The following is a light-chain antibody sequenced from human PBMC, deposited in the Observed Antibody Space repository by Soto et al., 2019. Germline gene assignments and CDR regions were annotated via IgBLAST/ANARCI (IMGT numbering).Light chain of an antibody. Sequence: QSALTQPASVSGSPGQSITISCTGTSSDVGAYSYVSWYQQHPGKASKLIIYDVSDRPSGVSNRFSGSKSGNTASLTISGLQAEDEADYYCSSYTSSTTYVFGTGTKVTVL. CDR1: SSDVGAYSY. J-gene: IGLJ1*01. CDR2: DVS. CDR3: SSYTSSTTYV. V-gene: IGLV2-14*01.